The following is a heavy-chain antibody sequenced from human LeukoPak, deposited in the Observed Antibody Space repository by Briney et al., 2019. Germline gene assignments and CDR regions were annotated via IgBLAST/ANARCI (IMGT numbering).Heavy chain of an antibody. CDR3: ARDRGRYSSSSAPLDY. Sequence: GGSLRLSCAASGFTFDDYGMSWVRQAPGKGLEWVSGINWNGGSTGYADSVKGRFTISRDNAKNSLYLQMNSLRAEDTAIYYCARDRGRYSSSSAPLDYWGQGTLVTVSS. V-gene: IGHV3-20*04. D-gene: IGHD6-6*01. CDR1: GFTFDDYG. J-gene: IGHJ4*02. CDR2: INWNGGST.